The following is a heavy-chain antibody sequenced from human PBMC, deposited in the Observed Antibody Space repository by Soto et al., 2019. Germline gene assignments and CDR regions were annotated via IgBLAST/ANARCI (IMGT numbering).Heavy chain of an antibody. CDR2: IIAINGNT. CDR3: ARVRSTVPAADYYYYAMDV. J-gene: IGHJ6*02. CDR1: GYTFTSYA. D-gene: IGHD2-2*01. Sequence: ASVKVSCKASGYTFTSYAMHWVRQAPGQRLEWMGRIIAINGNTKYAQKFQGRVTITADKSTSTAYMELSSLRSEDTAVYYCARVRSTVPAADYYYYAMDVWGQGTTVTVSS. V-gene: IGHV1-3*01.